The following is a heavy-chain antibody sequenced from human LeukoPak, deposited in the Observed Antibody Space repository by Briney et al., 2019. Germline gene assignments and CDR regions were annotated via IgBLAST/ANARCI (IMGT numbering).Heavy chain of an antibody. Sequence: GASVKVSCKASGYTFTGYGVSWVRQAPGQGLEWMGWISPHNGNTNYAQKLQGRVTMTTDTSTSTAYMEPRSLRSDDTAVYFRARAPLSSSSSGKVYYYYYGMDVWGQGTTVTVSS. V-gene: IGHV1-18*01. J-gene: IGHJ6*02. CDR3: ARAPLSSSSSGKVYYYYYGMDV. CDR2: ISPHNGNT. D-gene: IGHD6-13*01. CDR1: GYTFTGYG.